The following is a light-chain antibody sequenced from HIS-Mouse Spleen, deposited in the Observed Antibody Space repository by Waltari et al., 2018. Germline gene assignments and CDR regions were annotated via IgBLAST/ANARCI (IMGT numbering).Light chain of an antibody. J-gene: IGLJ3*02. Sequence: SYELTQPPSVSVSPGQTARITCSGDALPKQYAYWYQQKPGQAPVLVIYKDRERPSGIPERCSGSSSGTTVTLTISGVQAEDEADYYCQSADSSGTGWVFGGGTKLTVL. V-gene: IGLV3-25*03. CDR2: KDR. CDR3: QSADSSGTGWV. CDR1: ALPKQY.